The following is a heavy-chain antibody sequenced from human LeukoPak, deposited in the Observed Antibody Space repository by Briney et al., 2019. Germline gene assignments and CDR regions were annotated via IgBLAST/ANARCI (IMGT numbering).Heavy chain of an antibody. CDR2: ISSSGSTI. V-gene: IGHV3-48*03. D-gene: IGHD3-10*01. CDR1: GFTFSSYE. J-gene: IGHJ6*03. CDR3: ARAHGSGSYWVYYYYYYYMDV. Sequence: GGSLRLSCAASGFTFSSYEMNWVRQAPGKGLEWVSYISSSGSTIYYADSVKGRFTISRDNAKNSPYLQMNSLRAEDTAVYYCARAHGSGSYWVYYYYYYYMDVWGKGTTVTISS.